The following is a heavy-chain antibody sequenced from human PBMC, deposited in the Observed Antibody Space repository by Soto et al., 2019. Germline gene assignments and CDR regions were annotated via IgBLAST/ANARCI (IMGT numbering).Heavy chain of an antibody. J-gene: IGHJ4*02. V-gene: IGHV2-5*02. CDR3: ALSGYYYGSGSYGY. D-gene: IGHD3-10*01. CDR2: IYWDDDK. CDR1: GFSLSTSGVG. Sequence: QITLKESGPTLVKPTQTLTLTCTFSGFSLSTSGVGVGWIRQPPGKALEWLALIYWDDDKRYSPSLKSRLTIPKDTSKTQVVLTMTNMDPVDTATYYCALSGYYYGSGSYGYWGQGTLVTVSS.